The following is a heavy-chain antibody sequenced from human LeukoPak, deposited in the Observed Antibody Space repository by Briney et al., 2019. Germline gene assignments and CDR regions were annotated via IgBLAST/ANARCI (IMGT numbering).Heavy chain of an antibody. V-gene: IGHV4-34*01. Sequence: SETLSLTCAVYGGSFSGYYWSWIRQPPGKGLEWIGEINHSGSTNYNPSLKSRVTISVDTSKNQFSLKLSSVTAADTAVYYCARWRTGYYDSSGYYLLWDYWGQGTLVTVSS. CDR3: ARWRTGYYDSSGYYLLWDY. J-gene: IGHJ4*02. CDR1: GGSFSGYY. D-gene: IGHD3-22*01. CDR2: INHSGST.